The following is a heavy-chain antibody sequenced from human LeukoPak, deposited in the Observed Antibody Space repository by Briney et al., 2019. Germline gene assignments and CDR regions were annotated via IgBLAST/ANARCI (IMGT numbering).Heavy chain of an antibody. CDR3: ARDPWDYDILTGYYVNWFDP. V-gene: IGHV4-59*12. CDR2: IYYSGST. Sequence: SETLSLTCTVSGGSISSYYWSWIRQPPGKGLEWIGYIYYSGSTNYNPSLKSRVTISVDTSKNQFSLKLSSVTAADTAVYYCARDPWDYDILTGYYVNWFDPWGQGTLVTVSS. J-gene: IGHJ5*02. D-gene: IGHD3-9*01. CDR1: GGSISSYY.